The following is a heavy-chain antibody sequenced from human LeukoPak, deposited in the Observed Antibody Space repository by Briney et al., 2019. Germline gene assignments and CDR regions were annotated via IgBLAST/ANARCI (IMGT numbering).Heavy chain of an antibody. V-gene: IGHV4-34*01. CDR1: GGSFSTYY. CDR3: ARGGFYCGGDCYVDY. CDR2: INHSGST. D-gene: IGHD2-21*02. Sequence: SETLSLTCAVYGGSFSTYYWSWIRQPPGKGLEWLGEINHSGSTNYNPSLKSRVTISVDTSKNQFSLKLSSVPAADTAVYYCARGGFYCGGDCYVDYWGQGTLVTVSS. J-gene: IGHJ4*02.